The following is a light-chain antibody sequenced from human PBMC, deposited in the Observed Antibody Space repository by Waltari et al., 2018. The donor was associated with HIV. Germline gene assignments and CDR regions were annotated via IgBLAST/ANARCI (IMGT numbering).Light chain of an antibody. Sequence: SYVLTQPASVSVAPGQTAKIPCGGNNIGTKSVHSYQQKPGQAPVLVIYDDTDRPSGSPERCAGSNSWDTATLTISRVEAGDEADYYCQLGDSSSDHYVFGQGTQVTVL. V-gene: IGLV3-21*02. CDR3: QLGDSSSDHYV. CDR2: DDT. J-gene: IGLJ1*01. CDR1: NIGTKS.